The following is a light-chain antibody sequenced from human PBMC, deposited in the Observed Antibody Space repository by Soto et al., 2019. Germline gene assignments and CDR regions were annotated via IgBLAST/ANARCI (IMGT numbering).Light chain of an antibody. CDR3: SSYTTSNTRQIV. Sequence: QCALTQPASGSGSPGQSITISCTGTSSDVGGYNYVSWYQQHPGKAPKFMIYDVSNRPSGVSNRFSGSKSGNTASLTISGLQAEDEADYYCSSYTTSNTRQIVFGTVTKVTVL. CDR1: SSDVGGYNY. CDR2: DVS. V-gene: IGLV2-14*01. J-gene: IGLJ1*01.